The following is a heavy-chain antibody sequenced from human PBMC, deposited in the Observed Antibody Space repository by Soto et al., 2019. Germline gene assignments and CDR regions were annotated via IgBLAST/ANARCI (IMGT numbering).Heavy chain of an antibody. V-gene: IGHV1-3*01. Sequence: SAKLSCKASGYALNCYAMCWVRQAPGQRLEWMGWINAGNGNTKYSQKFQGRVTITRDTSASTAYMELSSLRSEDTAVYYCARDPGYSYGYNWGQGTLVTVSS. CDR2: INAGNGNT. CDR1: GYALNCYA. J-gene: IGHJ4*02. D-gene: IGHD5-18*01. CDR3: ARDPGYSYGYN.